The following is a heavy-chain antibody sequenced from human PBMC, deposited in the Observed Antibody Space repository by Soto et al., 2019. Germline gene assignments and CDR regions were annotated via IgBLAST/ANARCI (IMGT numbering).Heavy chain of an antibody. CDR2: ISYDGSNK. J-gene: IGHJ3*02. Sequence: QVQLVESGGGVVQPGRSLRLSCAASGFTFISYAMHWVRQAPGKGLEWVAVISYDGSNKYYVDSVKGRFTISRDNSENTLFLQMNSLRAEDTAVYYCAPTWRLDAFDIWGQGTMVTVSS. D-gene: IGHD3-16*01. CDR1: GFTFISYA. V-gene: IGHV3-30-3*01. CDR3: APTWRLDAFDI.